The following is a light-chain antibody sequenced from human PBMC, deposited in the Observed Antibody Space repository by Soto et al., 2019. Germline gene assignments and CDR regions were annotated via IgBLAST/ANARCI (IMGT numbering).Light chain of an antibody. CDR2: GVF. Sequence: IVLTQSPGTLSLSPGERATLSCRASQSLTNTFLNWYQHKPGQAPRLLIYGVFSRATGIPDRFSGGGSGTDFTLTISRLEPEDFAVYYCQQFSSYPLTFGGGTKVDIK. J-gene: IGKJ4*01. CDR1: QSLTNTF. CDR3: QQFSSYPLT. V-gene: IGKV3-20*01.